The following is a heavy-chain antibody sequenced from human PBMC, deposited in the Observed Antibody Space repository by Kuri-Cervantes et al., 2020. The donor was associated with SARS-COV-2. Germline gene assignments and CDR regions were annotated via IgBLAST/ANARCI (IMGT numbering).Heavy chain of an antibody. Sequence: GGSLRLSCAASGFTFDDYAVHWVRQAPGKGLEWVAGISWKSGNIGYADSVKGRFTISRDNAKNSLYLQMNSLRAEDTAVYYCAKDLGYSSDGRVQHWGQGTLVTVSS. CDR3: AKDLGYSSDGRVQH. CDR2: ISWKSGNI. J-gene: IGHJ1*01. V-gene: IGHV3-9*01. CDR1: GFTFDDYA. D-gene: IGHD6-19*01.